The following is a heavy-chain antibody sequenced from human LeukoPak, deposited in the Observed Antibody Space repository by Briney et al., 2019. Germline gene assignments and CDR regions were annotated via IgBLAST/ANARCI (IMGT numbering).Heavy chain of an antibody. CDR2: INPKSGGT. J-gene: IGHJ4*02. V-gene: IGHV1-2*02. Sequence: ASVKVSCKASGNTFSGYYIHWVRQAPGQGLEWMGWINPKSGGTNYAQKFQGRVTMTRDTPISTAFMELNRLTSDDTAVYYCAREGAGGSWAGYWGQGTLVTVSS. CDR3: AREGAGGSWAGY. D-gene: IGHD1-26*01. CDR1: GNTFSGYY.